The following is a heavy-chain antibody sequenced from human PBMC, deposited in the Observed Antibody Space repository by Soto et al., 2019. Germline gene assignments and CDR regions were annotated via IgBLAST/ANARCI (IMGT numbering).Heavy chain of an antibody. V-gene: IGHV4-30-4*01. CDR2: IYYSGST. CDR3: ARAQGSGFLVS. Sequence: QVQLQESGPGLVKPSQTLSLTCTVSGGSISSGDYYWSWIRQPPGKGLEWIGYIYYSGSTYYNPSLKGRLTLSVDTSKNQFSLRLSSVTAADTAVYYCARAQGSGFLVSWGQGTLVTVSS. D-gene: IGHD3-10*01. CDR1: GGSISSGDYY. J-gene: IGHJ4*02.